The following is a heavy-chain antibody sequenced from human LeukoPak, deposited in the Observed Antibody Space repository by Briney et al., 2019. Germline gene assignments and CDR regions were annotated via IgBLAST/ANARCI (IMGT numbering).Heavy chain of an antibody. CDR2: INPNSGGT. D-gene: IGHD6-13*01. CDR3: AREAAAGTGFGY. J-gene: IGHJ4*02. CDR1: GYTFTGYY. Sequence: ASVKVSCKASGYTFTGYYMHWVRQAPGQGLEWMGWINPNSGGTNYAQKFQGRVTMTRDTSISTAYMELSRLRADDTAVYYCAREAAAGTGFGYWGQGTLVTVSS. V-gene: IGHV1-2*02.